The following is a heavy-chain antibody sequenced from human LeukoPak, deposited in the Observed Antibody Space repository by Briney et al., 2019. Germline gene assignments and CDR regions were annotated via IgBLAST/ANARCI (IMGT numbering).Heavy chain of an antibody. D-gene: IGHD3-3*01. CDR3: AKDMDFWSGSDY. J-gene: IGHJ4*02. Sequence: GRSLRLSCAASGFIFNDYAMHWVRQPPGKGQEWVSTISWNSGNKLYSDSVKGRFTISRDNAVNSLYLEMNSLRPEDTALYYCAKDMDFWSGSDYWGQGTLVTVSS. CDR1: GFIFNDYA. CDR2: ISWNSGNK. V-gene: IGHV3-9*01.